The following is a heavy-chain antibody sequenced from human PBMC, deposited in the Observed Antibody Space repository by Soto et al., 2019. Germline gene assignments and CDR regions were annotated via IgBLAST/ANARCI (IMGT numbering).Heavy chain of an antibody. CDR3: AHTYGYSYGPPWYYGMDV. CDR1: GFSLSTSGVG. V-gene: IGHV2-5*02. Sequence: SGPTLVNPTQTLTLTCTFSGFSLSTSGVGVGWIRQPPGKALEWLALIYWDDDKRYSPSLKSRLTITKDTSKNQVVLTMTNMDPVDTATYYCAHTYGYSYGPPWYYGMDVWGQGTTVTVSS. D-gene: IGHD5-18*01. J-gene: IGHJ6*02. CDR2: IYWDDDK.